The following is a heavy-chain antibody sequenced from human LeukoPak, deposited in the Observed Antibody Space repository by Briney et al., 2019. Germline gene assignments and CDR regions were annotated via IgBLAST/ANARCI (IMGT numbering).Heavy chain of an antibody. V-gene: IGHV3-53*05. D-gene: IGHD1-14*01. Sequence: GGSLRLSCAASGFTVSSNYMSWVRQAPGKGLEWVSVIYSGGSTYYADSVKGRFTISRDNSKNTLYLQMNSLRREDTAVYYCAKDPPITPSGDFFDIWGQGTVVTVSS. CDR3: AKDPPITPSGDFFDI. J-gene: IGHJ3*02. CDR1: GFTVSSNY. CDR2: IYSGGST.